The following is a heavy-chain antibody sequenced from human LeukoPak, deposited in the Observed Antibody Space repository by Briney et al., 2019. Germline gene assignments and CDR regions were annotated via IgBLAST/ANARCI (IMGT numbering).Heavy chain of an antibody. V-gene: IGHV4-39*07. D-gene: IGHD3-10*01. Sequence: PSETLSLTCTVSGGSISSSSYYWGWIRQPPGKGLEWIGSIYYSGSTYYNPSLKSRVTISVDTSKNQFSLKLSSVTAADTAVYYCARDRASGSGKYYFDYWGQGTLVIVSS. J-gene: IGHJ4*02. CDR3: ARDRASGSGKYYFDY. CDR2: IYYSGST. CDR1: GGSISSSSYY.